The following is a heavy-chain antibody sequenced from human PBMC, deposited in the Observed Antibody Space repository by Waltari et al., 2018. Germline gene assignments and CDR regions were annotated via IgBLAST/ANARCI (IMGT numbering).Heavy chain of an antibody. V-gene: IGHV4-61*09. CDR2: IYTSGST. Sequence: QVQLQESGPGLVKPSQTLSLTCPVSGGSISSGSYYWRWIRQPAGKGLEWIGYIYTSGSTNYNPSLKSRVTISVDTSKNQFSLKLSSVTAADTAVYYCARLGYSGSSYFYWGQGTLVTVSS. J-gene: IGHJ4*02. CDR1: GGSISSGSYY. D-gene: IGHD1-26*01. CDR3: ARLGYSGSSYFY.